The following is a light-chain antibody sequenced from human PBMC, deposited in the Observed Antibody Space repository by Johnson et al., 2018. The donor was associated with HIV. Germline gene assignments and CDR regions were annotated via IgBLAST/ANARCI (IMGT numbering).Light chain of an antibody. CDR1: SSTIGNNF. V-gene: IGLV1-51*02. J-gene: IGLJ1*01. Sequence: QSVLTQPPSVSAAPGQKVTISCSGSSSTIGNNFVSWYQVLPGTAPKLLIYKDNERPSGIPDRFSGSKSGPSATLGITGLQTGDEADYYCGTWDNSLNTGGFFGAGTKVTVL. CDR3: GTWDNSLNTGGF. CDR2: KDN.